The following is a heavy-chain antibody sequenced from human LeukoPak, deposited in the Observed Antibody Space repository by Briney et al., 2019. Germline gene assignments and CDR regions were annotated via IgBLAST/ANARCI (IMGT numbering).Heavy chain of an antibody. V-gene: IGHV3-30*04. D-gene: IGHD5-18*01. CDR3: ARARSSYGYGDAFDI. Sequence: GGSLRLSCVASGFTFSSYAMHWVRQAPGKGLEWVAVISYDGSSKYCADSVKGRFTISRDNSKNTLYLQMNSLRAEDTAVYYCARARSSYGYGDAFDIWGQGTMVTVSS. J-gene: IGHJ3*02. CDR1: GFTFSSYA. CDR2: ISYDGSSK.